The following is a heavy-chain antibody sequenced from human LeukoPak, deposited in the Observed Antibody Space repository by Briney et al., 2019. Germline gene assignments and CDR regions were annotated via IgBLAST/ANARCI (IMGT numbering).Heavy chain of an antibody. CDR1: GLNFSSYW. V-gene: IGHV3-7*04. D-gene: IGHD6-19*01. J-gene: IGHJ4*02. CDR2: IKKDGSEE. CDR3: AGGSGCLIDY. Sequence: GGSLRLSCAASGLNFSSYWMNWVRQAPGKGLGWVANIKKDGSEENYVDSVTSRFTISRDNAKNTLYLQMNSLRDEDTAVYYCAGGSGCLIDYWGQGTLVTVSS.